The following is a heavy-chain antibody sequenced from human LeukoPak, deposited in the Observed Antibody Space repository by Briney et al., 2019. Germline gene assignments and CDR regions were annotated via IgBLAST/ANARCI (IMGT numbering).Heavy chain of an antibody. Sequence: GGSLGLSCAASGSTFNSFGMSWVRQAPGKGLEWLSYISSSSSTIYYANSVRGRFTISRDNAKKSLYLQMNSLRAEDTAVYYCAKTRGYSGYDCSDYWGQGTLVAVSS. D-gene: IGHD5-12*01. CDR2: ISSSSSTI. V-gene: IGHV3-48*04. J-gene: IGHJ4*02. CDR1: GSTFNSFG. CDR3: AKTRGYSGYDCSDY.